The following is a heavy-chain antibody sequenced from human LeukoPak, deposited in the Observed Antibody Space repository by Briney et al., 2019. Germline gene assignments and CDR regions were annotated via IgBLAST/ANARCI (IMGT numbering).Heavy chain of an antibody. Sequence: SETLSLTCTVSGGSISSSSYYWGWIRQPPGKGLEGIGSIYYSGSTYYNPSLKSRVTISVDTSKNQSSLKLSSVPAADTAVYYCARQYKAYYDSSGYWYDPWGQGTLVTVSS. D-gene: IGHD3-22*01. CDR3: ARQYKAYYDSSGYWYDP. CDR1: GGSISSSSYY. V-gene: IGHV4-39*01. J-gene: IGHJ5*02. CDR2: IYYSGST.